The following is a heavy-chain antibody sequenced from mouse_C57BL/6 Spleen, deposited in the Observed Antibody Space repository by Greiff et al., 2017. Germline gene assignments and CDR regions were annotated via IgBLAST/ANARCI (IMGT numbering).Heavy chain of an antibody. J-gene: IGHJ1*03. CDR3: ARGGSSHWYFDV. Sequence: VQLQQPGTELVKPGASVKLSCKASGYTFPSYWMHWVKPRPGPGLEWHGNINPSNGGTNYNEKFKSKATLTVDNSSSTAYMQLSSLTSEDSAVYYFARGGSSHWYFDVWGTGTTVTVSS. CDR2: INPSNGGT. CDR1: GYTFPSYW. V-gene: IGHV1-53*01. D-gene: IGHD1-1*01.